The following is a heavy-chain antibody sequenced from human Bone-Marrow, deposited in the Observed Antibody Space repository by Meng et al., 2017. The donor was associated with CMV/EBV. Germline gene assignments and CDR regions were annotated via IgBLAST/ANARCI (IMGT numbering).Heavy chain of an antibody. J-gene: IGHJ4*02. CDR1: GFTFSSYW. D-gene: IGHD1-1*01. CDR3: ARDLRGTAATGTYFDY. CDR2: IKESGRET. V-gene: IGHV3-7*01. Sequence: GESLKISCAASGFTFSSYWMHWVRQAPGKGLEWVASIKESGRETHYVGSVRGRFTISRDNAKNALYLQMNSLRAEDSAVYYCARDLRGTAATGTYFDYWGQGTLVTVSS.